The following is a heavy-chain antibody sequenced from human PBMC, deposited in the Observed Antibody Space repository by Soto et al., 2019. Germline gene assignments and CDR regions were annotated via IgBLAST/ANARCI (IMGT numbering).Heavy chain of an antibody. CDR1: GVSIHNSHSF. D-gene: IGHD3-3*01. Sequence: SETLSLTCTVSGVSIHNSHSFWGWIRQPPGKGLEFIGTVYYSGGAHYNSSLKSRVTISVDTANNQVSLRMRSLTAADTAVYYCATLVRRGFWSGYAINYYYYGMDVWGQGTTVTVSS. V-gene: IGHV4-39*01. J-gene: IGHJ6*02. CDR3: ATLVRRGFWSGYAINYYYYGMDV. CDR2: VYYSGGA.